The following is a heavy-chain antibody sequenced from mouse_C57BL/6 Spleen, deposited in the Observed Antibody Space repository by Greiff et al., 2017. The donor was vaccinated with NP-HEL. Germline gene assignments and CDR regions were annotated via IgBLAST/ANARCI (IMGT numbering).Heavy chain of an antibody. Sequence: EVQLQQSVAELVRPGASVKLSCTASGFNIKNTYMHWVKQRPEQGLEWIGRIDPANGNTKYAPKFQGKATITADTSSNTAYLQLSSLTSEDTASYYCVMTIYDGYYDYFDYWGQGTTLTVSS. J-gene: IGHJ2*01. CDR2: IDPANGNT. CDR3: VMTIYDGYYDYFDY. CDR1: GFNIKNTY. D-gene: IGHD2-3*01. V-gene: IGHV14-3*01.